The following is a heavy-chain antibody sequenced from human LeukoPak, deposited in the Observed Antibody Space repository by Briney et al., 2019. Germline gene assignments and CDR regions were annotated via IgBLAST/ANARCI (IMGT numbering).Heavy chain of an antibody. J-gene: IGHJ3*02. D-gene: IGHD3-9*01. CDR1: GYTFTGYF. CDR3: ARGDYDILMRHIDSFDI. CDR2: INPTSGGT. Sequence: ASVKVSCKASGYTFTGYFIHWVRQAPGQGLEWMGWINPTSGGTNYAQKFQGWVTMTRDTSISTAYMELRSDDTAVYYCARGDYDILMRHIDSFDIWGQGTMVTVSS. V-gene: IGHV1-2*04.